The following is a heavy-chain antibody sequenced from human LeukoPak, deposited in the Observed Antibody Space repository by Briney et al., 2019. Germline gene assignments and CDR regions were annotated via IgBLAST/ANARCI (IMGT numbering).Heavy chain of an antibody. V-gene: IGHV1-8*03. CDR3: ARAPEAWYCSSTSCWYMDV. J-gene: IGHJ6*03. Sequence: ASVKVSCKGSGYTFIGYYIHWVRQAPGQGLEWMGWMNPNSGNTGYAQKFQGRVTITRDTSISTAYMELSSLRSEDTAVYYCARAPEAWYCSSTSCWYMDVWGKGTTVTVSS. CDR2: MNPNSGNT. D-gene: IGHD2-2*01. CDR1: GYTFIGYY.